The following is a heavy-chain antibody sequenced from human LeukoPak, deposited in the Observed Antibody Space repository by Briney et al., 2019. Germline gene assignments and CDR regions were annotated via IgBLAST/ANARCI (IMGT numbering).Heavy chain of an antibody. D-gene: IGHD3-22*01. Sequence: LAGGSLRLSCAASGFTFNNYWMTWVRQAPGKGLEWVANIKQDGSDKYYVDSVKGRFTISRDNAKNSLYLQMNSLRAEDTAVYYCARDSIPGYDSSGYMVAFDIWGQGTMVTVSS. CDR2: IKQDGSDK. CDR3: ARDSIPGYDSSGYMVAFDI. J-gene: IGHJ3*02. V-gene: IGHV3-7*05. CDR1: GFTFNNYW.